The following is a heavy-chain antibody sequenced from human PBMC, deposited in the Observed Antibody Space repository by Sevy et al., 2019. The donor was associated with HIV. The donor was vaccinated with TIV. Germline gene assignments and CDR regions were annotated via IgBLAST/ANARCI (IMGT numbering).Heavy chain of an antibody. D-gene: IGHD6-13*01. J-gene: IGHJ2*01. Sequence: GGSLRLSCAASGFTFNNYAMSWVRQAPGKGLEGKGLEWVSTISGGGGTYYADSVRGRFTISRDNSKNTLYLQVNSLRVDDTAVYYCAKHYIHDIADGWYFDLWGRSTLVTVSS. CDR1: GFTFNNYA. V-gene: IGHV3-23*01. CDR2: ISGGGGT. CDR3: AKHYIHDIADGWYFDL.